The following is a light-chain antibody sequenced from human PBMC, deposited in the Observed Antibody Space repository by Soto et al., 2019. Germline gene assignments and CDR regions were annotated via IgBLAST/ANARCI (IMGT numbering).Light chain of an antibody. J-gene: IGLJ3*02. CDR3: CSYAGGWV. CDR2: DVS. Sequence: QSALTQPRSVSGSPGQSVSIYCAGTSTDFGGYKYVSWYQQHPGKAPKLMIFDVSDRPSGVPDRFSGSKSGNTASLSISGLQPEDEADYFCCSYAGGWVFGGGTKLTVL. CDR1: STDFGGYKY. V-gene: IGLV2-11*01.